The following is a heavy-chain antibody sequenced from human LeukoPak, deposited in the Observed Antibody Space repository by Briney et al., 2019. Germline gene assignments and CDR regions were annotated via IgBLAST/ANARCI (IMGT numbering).Heavy chain of an antibody. D-gene: IGHD3-3*01. V-gene: IGHV5-51*01. J-gene: IGHJ4*02. CDR1: GYTFSSYW. CDR2: IYPGDSDT. CDR3: ARQNDFRLDY. Sequence: GGSLRLSCKGSGYTFSSYWIGWVRQMPGKGLEWMGIIYPGDSDTRYSPSLQGQVTISVDTSIGTAYLQWSSLKATDTAIYYCARQNDFRLDYWGQGTLVTVSS.